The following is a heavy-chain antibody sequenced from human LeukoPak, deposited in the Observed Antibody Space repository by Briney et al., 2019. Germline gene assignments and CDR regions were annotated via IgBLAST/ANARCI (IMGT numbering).Heavy chain of an antibody. D-gene: IGHD3-22*01. CDR2: INWNGGST. CDR1: GFTFDDYG. V-gene: IGHV3-20*04. Sequence: PGGSLRLSCAASGFTFDDYGMSWVRQAPGRGLEWVSGINWNGGSTGYADSVKGRFTISRDNVKNSLYLQMNSLRAEDTAVYYCARADYYDSSGYSYPGIFDYWGQGTLVTVSS. CDR3: ARADYYDSSGYSYPGIFDY. J-gene: IGHJ4*01.